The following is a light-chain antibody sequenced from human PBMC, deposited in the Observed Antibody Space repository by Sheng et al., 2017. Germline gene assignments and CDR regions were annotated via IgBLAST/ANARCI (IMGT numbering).Light chain of an antibody. J-gene: IGKJ4*01. Sequence: EIVMTQSPGTLSVSPGERATLTCRASQSVSSKLAWYQQKPGQAPRLLIFGASTRATGTPSQVQWQWSGTEFTLTISSLQSEDFASLFCQQYDKSALNFGGGDQGGDQT. V-gene: IGKV3-15*01. CDR2: GAS. CDR1: QSVSSK. CDR3: QQYDKSALN.